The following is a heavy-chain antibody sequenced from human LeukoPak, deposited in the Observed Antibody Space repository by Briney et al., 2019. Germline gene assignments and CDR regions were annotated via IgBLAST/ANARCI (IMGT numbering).Heavy chain of an antibody. CDR2: IYYSGST. Sequence: KSSETLSLTCTVSGGSISSSSYYWGWIRQPPGKGLEWIGSIYYSGSTYYNPSLKSRVAISVDTSKNQFSLKLSSVTAADTAVHYCARDSRWYGQRFDPWGQGTLVTVSS. CDR3: ARDSRWYGQRFDP. D-gene: IGHD5-24*01. V-gene: IGHV4-39*02. CDR1: GGSISSSSYY. J-gene: IGHJ5*02.